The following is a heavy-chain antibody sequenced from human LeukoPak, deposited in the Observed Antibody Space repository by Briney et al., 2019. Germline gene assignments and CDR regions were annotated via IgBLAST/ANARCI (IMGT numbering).Heavy chain of an antibody. V-gene: IGHV3-30*04. J-gene: IGHJ3*02. CDR1: GFTFSTYA. CDR2: ISYDGSNK. CDR3: ARFSGGSYSREGAFDI. Sequence: LRLSCAASGFTFSTYAMHWVRQAPGKGLEWVAVISYDGSNKYYADSVKGRFTISRDNPKNTLYLQMNSLRAEDTAVYYCARFSGGSYSREGAFDIWGQGTMVTVSS. D-gene: IGHD1-26*01.